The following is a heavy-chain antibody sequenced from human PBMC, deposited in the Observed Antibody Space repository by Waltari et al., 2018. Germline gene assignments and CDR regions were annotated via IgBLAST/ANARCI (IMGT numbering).Heavy chain of an antibody. CDR3: AKDAFGNTYLDF. CDR1: GLTFGNFG. J-gene: IGHJ4*02. D-gene: IGHD2-2*02. CDR2: IWFDGSDK. Sequence: QVNLVESGGGVVQPGGSLRLSCATSGLTFGNFGMHWVSQAPGKGLEWVALIWFDGSDKFYADSVRGRFTISRDNSARTLYLDMDSLRLDDTAMYYCAKDAFGNTYLDFWGQGTLVTVSS. V-gene: IGHV3-30*02.